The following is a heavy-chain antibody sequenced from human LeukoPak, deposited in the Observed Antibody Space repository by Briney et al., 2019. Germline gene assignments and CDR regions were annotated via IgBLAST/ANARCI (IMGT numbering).Heavy chain of an antibody. CDR2: IYFSGTT. CDR3: ARLVVPAAQYWFDP. CDR1: GGSIRSYY. Sequence: SETLSLTCTVSGGSIRSYYWSWIRQPPGKGLEWIGYIYFSGTTNYNPSLMSRVTMSVDTSKNQFSLKLSSVTAADTAVYYCARLVVPAAQYWFDPWGQGTLVTVSS. J-gene: IGHJ5*02. V-gene: IGHV4-59*08. D-gene: IGHD2-2*01.